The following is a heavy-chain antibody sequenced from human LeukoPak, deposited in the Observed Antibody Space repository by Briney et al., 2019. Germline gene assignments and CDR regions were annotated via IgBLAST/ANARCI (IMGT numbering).Heavy chain of an antibody. V-gene: IGHV4-61*08. J-gene: IGHJ5*02. Sequence: PSETLSLTCTVSGGSISSGGYYWSWIRQHPGKGLEWIGYIYYSGSTNYNPSLKSRVTISVDTSKNQFSLKLSSVTAADTAVYYCARDYGDYFDPWGQGTLVTVSS. CDR2: IYYSGST. D-gene: IGHD4-17*01. CDR1: GGSISSGGYY. CDR3: ARDYGDYFDP.